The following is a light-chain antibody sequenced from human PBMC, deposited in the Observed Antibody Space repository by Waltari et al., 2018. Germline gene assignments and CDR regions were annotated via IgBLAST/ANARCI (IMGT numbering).Light chain of an antibody. CDR3: YSEADNNLI. CDR2: KDS. J-gene: IGLJ2*01. Sequence: SYELTQPSSVSVSPGQTARITCSGDVLGKKYARWCQQKVGQAPVLVIYKDSERPSGIPERFSGSSSGTTVTLTISGAQVEDEADYYCYSEADNNLIFGGGTKLTVL. CDR1: VLGKKY. V-gene: IGLV3-27*01.